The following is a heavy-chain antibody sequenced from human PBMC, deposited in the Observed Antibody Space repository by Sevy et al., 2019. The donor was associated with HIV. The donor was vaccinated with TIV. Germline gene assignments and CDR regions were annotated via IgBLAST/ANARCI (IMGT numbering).Heavy chain of an antibody. CDR3: ATYINRGGVGVDCDSSYHYFDAMDV. CDR2: VSCNSRDI. V-gene: IGHV3-9*01. CDR1: GFPFNDHA. Sequence: GGSLRLSCAASGFPFNDHAMHWVRQVPGKGLEWVSVVSCNSRDIGYADSVKGRFTISRDNARHFLYLQMNSLRPEDTAFYYRATYINRGGVGVDCDSSYHYFDAMDVWGQGTTVTGSS. D-gene: IGHD2-8*02. J-gene: IGHJ6*02.